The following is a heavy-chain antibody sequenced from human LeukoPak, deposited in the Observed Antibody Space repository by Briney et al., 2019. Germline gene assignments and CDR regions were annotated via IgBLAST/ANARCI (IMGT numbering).Heavy chain of an antibody. CDR3: ARSGGYDSSGPLLDY. V-gene: IGHV4-4*09. Sequence: SETLSLTCTVSGGSISSYYWSWIRQPPGKGLEWIGYIYTSGSTNYNPSLKSRVTISVDTSKNQFSLKLSSVTAADTAVYYCARSGGYDSSGPLLDYWGQGTLVTVSS. CDR1: GGSISSYY. J-gene: IGHJ4*02. CDR2: IYTSGST. D-gene: IGHD3-22*01.